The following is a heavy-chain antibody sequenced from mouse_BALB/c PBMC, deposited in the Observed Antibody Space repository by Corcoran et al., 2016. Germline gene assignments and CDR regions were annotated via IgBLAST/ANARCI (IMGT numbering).Heavy chain of an antibody. Sequence: EVQLQQSGAELVKPGSSVKLSCTASVFNIKDTYMHWVKQRPEQGLEWIGRIDPANGNTKYDPKFQGKATITADTSSNTAYLQLSSLTSEDTTVYYCARWDWDFDVWGAGTTVTVSS. CDR2: IDPANGNT. V-gene: IGHV14-3*02. CDR1: VFNIKDTY. CDR3: ARWDWDFDV. J-gene: IGHJ1*01.